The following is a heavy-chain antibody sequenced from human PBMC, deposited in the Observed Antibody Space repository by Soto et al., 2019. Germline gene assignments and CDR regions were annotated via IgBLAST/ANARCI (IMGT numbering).Heavy chain of an antibody. CDR2: ISYDGSNK. CDR3: AKDIVRYTYGACDY. J-gene: IGHJ4*02. Sequence: PGGSLRLSCAASGFTFNTYGMYWVRQAPGKGLEWVAAISYDGSNKYLADSVKGRFTISRDNSKNTLYLQMNSLRVEGTAVYYCAKDIVRYTYGACDYWGQGALVTVSS. CDR1: GFTFNTYG. V-gene: IGHV3-30*18. D-gene: IGHD5-18*01.